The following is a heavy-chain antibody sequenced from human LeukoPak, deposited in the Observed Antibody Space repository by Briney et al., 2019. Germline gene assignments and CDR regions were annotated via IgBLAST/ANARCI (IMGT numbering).Heavy chain of an antibody. J-gene: IGHJ3*02. V-gene: IGHV3-73*01. CDR2: IRSKANNYAT. D-gene: IGHD3-3*01. CDR3: TTTGDTIYDAFDI. CDR1: GFTFRVSA. Sequence: GGSLILSCAASGFTFRVSAMHWVRQASGKGLEWVGRIRSKANNYATAYAASVKGRFTISRDDSKNTAYLQMNSLKTEDTAVYYCTTTGDTIYDAFDIWGQGTMVTVSS.